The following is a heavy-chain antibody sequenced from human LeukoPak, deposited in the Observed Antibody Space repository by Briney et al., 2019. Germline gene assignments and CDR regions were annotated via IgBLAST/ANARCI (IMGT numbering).Heavy chain of an antibody. V-gene: IGHV4-61*02. J-gene: IGHJ5*02. CDR3: ARDRLPLHWFDP. D-gene: IGHD4-11*01. Sequence: SETLSLTCTVSGGSISSGSYYWSWIRQPAGKGLEWIGRIYTSGSTNYNPSLKSRVTISVDTSKNQFSLKLSSVTAADTAVYYCARDRLPLHWFDPWGQGTLVTVSS. CDR1: GGSISSGSYY. CDR2: IYTSGST.